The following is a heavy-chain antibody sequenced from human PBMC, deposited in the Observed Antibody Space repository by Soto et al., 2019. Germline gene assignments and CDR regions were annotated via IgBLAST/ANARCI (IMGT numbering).Heavy chain of an antibody. CDR2: IWYERSNK. CDR1: GFSFSIYG. D-gene: IGHD3-22*01. CDR3: ARGLSYDSSGYDDFDI. J-gene: IGHJ3*02. V-gene: IGHV3-33*01. Sequence: GGXLKLYCAAYGFSFSIYGMQLVHQAPGKGLEWVEVIWYERSNKYYEDSVKGRFTISRDNSKNTLYLKMNSMRAEDTAVYYCARGLSYDSSGYDDFDIWGQGTMVTVSS.